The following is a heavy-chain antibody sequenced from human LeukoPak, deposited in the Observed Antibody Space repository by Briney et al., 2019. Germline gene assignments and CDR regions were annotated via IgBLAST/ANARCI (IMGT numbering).Heavy chain of an antibody. D-gene: IGHD1-26*01. V-gene: IGHV4-4*02. CDR1: GGSISSSNW. J-gene: IGHJ4*02. CDR2: IYHSGST. Sequence: SETLSLTCAISGGSISSSNWWSWVRQPPGKGLEWIGEIYHSGSTNYNPSLKSRVTISVDKSKNQFSLKLSSVTAADTAVYYCARVSSGATTVDYWGQGTLVTVSS. CDR3: ARVSSGATTVDY.